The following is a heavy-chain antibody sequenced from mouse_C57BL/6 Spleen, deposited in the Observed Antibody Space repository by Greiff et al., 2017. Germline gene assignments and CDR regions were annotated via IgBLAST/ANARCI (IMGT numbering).Heavy chain of an antibody. V-gene: IGHV1-72*01. CDR3: GREIYYGNYDGYCDV. J-gene: IGHJ1*03. Sequence: QVQLQQPGAELVKPGASVKLSCKASGYTFTSYWMHWVKQRPGRGLEWIGRIDPNSGGTKYNEKFKSKATLTVDKPSSTAYVQLSSLTSEDSAVVYCGREIYYGNYDGYCDVWGTGTTVTVSS. D-gene: IGHD2-1*01. CDR2: IDPNSGGT. CDR1: GYTFTSYW.